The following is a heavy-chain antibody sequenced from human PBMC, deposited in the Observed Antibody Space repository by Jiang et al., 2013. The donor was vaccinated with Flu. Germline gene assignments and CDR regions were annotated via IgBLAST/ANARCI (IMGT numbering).Heavy chain of an antibody. J-gene: IGHJ5*02. Sequence: SQTLSLTCAISGDSVSSSSAAWNWIRQSPSRGLEWLGRTYFKSQWYYDYAPSVKGRITINPDTSKNQFSLHLNSVTADDTAVYYCARDRPSTNLNWFAPWGQGALVTVSS. CDR3: ARDRPSTNLNWFAP. CDR2: TYFKSQWYY. CDR1: GDSVSSSSAA. V-gene: IGHV6-1*01. D-gene: IGHD5/OR15-5a*01.